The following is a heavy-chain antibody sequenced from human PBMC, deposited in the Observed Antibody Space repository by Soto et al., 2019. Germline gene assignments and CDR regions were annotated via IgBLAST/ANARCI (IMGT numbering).Heavy chain of an antibody. V-gene: IGHV4-30-4*01. Sequence: QVQLQESGPGLVKPSQTLSLTCTVSGGSISSGDYYWSWIRQPPGKGLEWIGYIYYSGSTYYSPSLKSRVTISVDTSKNQFSLKLSSVTAADTAVYYCARSRPGRYFDWLLRPNNWFDPWGQGTLVTVSS. CDR3: ARSRPGRYFDWLLRPNNWFDP. D-gene: IGHD3-9*01. CDR1: GGSISSGDYY. J-gene: IGHJ5*02. CDR2: IYYSGST.